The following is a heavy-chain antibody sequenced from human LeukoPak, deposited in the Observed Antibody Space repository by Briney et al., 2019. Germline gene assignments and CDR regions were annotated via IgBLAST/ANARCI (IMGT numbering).Heavy chain of an antibody. CDR2: ISAYNGNT. V-gene: IGHV1-18*01. CDR1: GYTFTSYV. Sequence: ASVKVSCKASGYTFTSYVISWVRQAPGQGLEWMGWISAYNGNTNYAQKLQGRVTMTTDTSTSTAYMELRSLRSDDTAVYYCARVYYYDSSGYYPGAFDIWGQGTMVTVSS. CDR3: ARVYYYDSSGYYPGAFDI. D-gene: IGHD3-22*01. J-gene: IGHJ3*02.